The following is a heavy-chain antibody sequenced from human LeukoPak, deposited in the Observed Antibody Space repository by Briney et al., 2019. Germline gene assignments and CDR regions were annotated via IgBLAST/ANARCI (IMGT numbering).Heavy chain of an antibody. Sequence: TSETLSLTCTVSGDSISSSYWNWIRQPPGKGLKWIGYIYYSGSTNYNPSLKSRVTISVDTSKNQFSLKVSSVTAADTAVYYCARVYSSSWYYFDYWGQGTLVTVSS. CDR1: GDSISSSY. D-gene: IGHD6-13*01. CDR3: ARVYSSSWYYFDY. V-gene: IGHV4-59*08. J-gene: IGHJ4*02. CDR2: IYYSGST.